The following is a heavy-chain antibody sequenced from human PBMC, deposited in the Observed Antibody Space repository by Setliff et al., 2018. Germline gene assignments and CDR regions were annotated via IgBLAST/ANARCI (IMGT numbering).Heavy chain of an antibody. CDR3: ARSSISCYYACNYNYMDV. J-gene: IGHJ6*03. Sequence: GASVKVSCKASGYTITNFALNWVRQAPGQGPEWMGWINTNSGNPTYARGFTGRFVFSLDTSVSTAYLQISSLKAEDTAIYYCARSSISCYYACNYNYMDVWGKGTTVTVSS. CDR2: INTNSGNP. V-gene: IGHV7-4-1*02. D-gene: IGHD2-2*01. CDR1: GYTITNFA.